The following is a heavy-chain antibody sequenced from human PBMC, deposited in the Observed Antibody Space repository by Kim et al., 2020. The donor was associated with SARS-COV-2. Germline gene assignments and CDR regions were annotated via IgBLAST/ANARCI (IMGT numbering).Heavy chain of an antibody. J-gene: IGHJ4*02. CDR2: GKT. Sequence: GKTDYAAPVKGRFTISREDSKNTLYLKMNSLKTEDTAVYYCTTLKWELPTYWGQGTLVTVSS. V-gene: IGHV3-15*01. D-gene: IGHD1-26*01. CDR3: TTLKWELPTY.